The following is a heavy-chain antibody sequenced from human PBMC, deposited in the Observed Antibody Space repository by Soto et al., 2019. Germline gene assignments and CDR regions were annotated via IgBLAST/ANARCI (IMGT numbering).Heavy chain of an antibody. CDR3: ARPNSGKGEVAGHYYYYYMDV. CDR2: ISSSSSYI. D-gene: IGHD6-19*01. CDR1: GFTFSSYS. Sequence: PGGSLRLSCAASGFTFSSYSMNWVRQAPGKGLEWVSSISSSSSYIYYADSVKGRFTISRDNAKNSLYLQMNSLRAEDTAVYYCARPNSGKGEVAGHYYYYYMDVWGKGTTVTVSS. V-gene: IGHV3-21*01. J-gene: IGHJ6*03.